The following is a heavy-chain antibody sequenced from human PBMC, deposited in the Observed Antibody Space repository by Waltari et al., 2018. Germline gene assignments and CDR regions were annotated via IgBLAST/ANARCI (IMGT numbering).Heavy chain of an antibody. Sequence: QLQLQESGPGLVTPSETLSLTCTVSGGSISSSSYYWGWIRQPPGKGLEWIGSIYYSGGTYYNPSLKSRVTISVDTSKNQFSLKLSSVTAADTAVYYCASGIAVDNWFDPWGQGTLVTVSS. CDR1: GGSISSSSYY. V-gene: IGHV4-39*01. J-gene: IGHJ5*02. CDR3: ASGIAVDNWFDP. D-gene: IGHD6-19*01. CDR2: IYYSGGT.